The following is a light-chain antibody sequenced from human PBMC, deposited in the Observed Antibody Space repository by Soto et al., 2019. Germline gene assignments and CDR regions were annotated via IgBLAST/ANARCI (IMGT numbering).Light chain of an antibody. J-gene: IGKJ1*01. CDR2: DAS. Sequence: DIQMTQPPSTLSASVGAPVPVTCRASQSVSGWLAWYQQKPGEAPKLLIYDASALQSGVPSRFSGSGSGTDFTLTISCLQSEDFATYYCQQYYSYPRTFGQGTKVDIK. V-gene: IGKV1-5*01. CDR3: QQYYSYPRT. CDR1: QSVSGW.